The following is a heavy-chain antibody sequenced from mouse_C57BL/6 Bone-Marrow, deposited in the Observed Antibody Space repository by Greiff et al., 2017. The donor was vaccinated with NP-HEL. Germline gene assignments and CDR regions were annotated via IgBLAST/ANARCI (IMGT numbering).Heavy chain of an antibody. CDR1: GYAFSSYW. J-gene: IGHJ3*01. V-gene: IGHV1-80*01. Sequence: QVQLKQSGAELVKPGASVKISCKASGYAFSSYWMNWVQQRPGKGLEWIGQIYPGDGDTNYNGKFKDKASLTEDKSSSTAYMQLSSLTSEDSAVYFCARGAYWGQGTLVTVSA. CDR2: IYPGDGDT. CDR3: ARGAY.